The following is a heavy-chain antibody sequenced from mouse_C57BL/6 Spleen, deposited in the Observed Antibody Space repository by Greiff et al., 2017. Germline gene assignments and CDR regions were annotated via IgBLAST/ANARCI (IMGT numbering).Heavy chain of an antibody. CDR3: ARLPIYDGYSTFDY. Sequence: VQLKQSGAELMKPGASVKLSCKATGYTFTGYWIEWVKQRPGHGLEWIGEILPGSGSTNYNEKFKGKATFTADTSSNTAYMQLSSLTTEDSAIDYCARLPIYDGYSTFDYWGQGTTLTVSS. CDR1: GYTFTGYW. J-gene: IGHJ2*01. D-gene: IGHD2-3*01. CDR2: ILPGSGST. V-gene: IGHV1-9*01.